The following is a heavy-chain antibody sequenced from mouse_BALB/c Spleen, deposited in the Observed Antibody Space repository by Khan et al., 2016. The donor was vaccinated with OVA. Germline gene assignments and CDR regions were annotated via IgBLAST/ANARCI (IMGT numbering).Heavy chain of an antibody. Sequence: EVMLVESGGGLVRPGGSLKLSCAASGFSFSSYSMSWVRQTPEKRLEWVATISSGGSYTYYPDSVKGRFTISRDNAKNTQHLQVNSLRSEDTAMYYGTGHRGYYGSSPYFDYWGQGTTLTVSS. V-gene: IGHV5-6-4*01. CDR3: TGHRGYYGSSPYFDY. D-gene: IGHD1-1*01. CDR2: ISSGGSYT. J-gene: IGHJ2*01. CDR1: GFSFSSYS.